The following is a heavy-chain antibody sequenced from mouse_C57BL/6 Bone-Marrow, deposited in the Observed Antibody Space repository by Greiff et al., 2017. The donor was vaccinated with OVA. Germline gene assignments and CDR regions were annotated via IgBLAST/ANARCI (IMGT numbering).Heavy chain of an antibody. CDR1: GFTFSDYY. Sequence: EVKLVESGGGLVQPGGSLKLSCAASGFTFSDYYMHWVRQTPEKRLEWVGYISNGGGSTYFHETVKGGFTISRDNAKNTLYLQVSGLKTEDTAMYYGARGDYYYGSRSWFAYWGQGTLVTVSA. V-gene: IGHV5-12*01. CDR2: ISNGGGST. D-gene: IGHD1-1*01. J-gene: IGHJ3*01. CDR3: ARGDYYYGSRSWFAY.